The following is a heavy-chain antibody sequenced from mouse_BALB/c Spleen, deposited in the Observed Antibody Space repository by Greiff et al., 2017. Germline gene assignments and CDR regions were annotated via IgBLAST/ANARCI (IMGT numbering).Heavy chain of an antibody. CDR2: INPSNGGT. D-gene: IGHD1-1*01. V-gene: IGHV1S81*02. CDR3: TRPHYYGSSYPFAY. Sequence: VKLMESGAELVKPGASVKLSCKASGYTFTSYYMYWVKQRPGQGLEWIGEINPSNGGTNFNEKFKSKATLTVDKSSSTAYMQLSSLTSEDSAVYYCTRPHYYGSSYPFAYWGQGTLVTVSA. J-gene: IGHJ3*01. CDR1: GYTFTSYY.